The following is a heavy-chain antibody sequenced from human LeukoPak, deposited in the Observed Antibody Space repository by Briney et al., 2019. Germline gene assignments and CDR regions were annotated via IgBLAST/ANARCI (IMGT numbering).Heavy chain of an antibody. Sequence: SETLSLTCTVSGGSISSSSYYWGWIRQPPGKGLEWIGSIYYSGSTYYNPSLKSRVTISVDTSKNQFSLKLSSVTAADTAVYYCARTGDDGYNFSNYWGQGTLVTVSS. D-gene: IGHD5-24*01. CDR3: ARTGDDGYNFSNY. V-gene: IGHV4-39*01. J-gene: IGHJ4*02. CDR2: IYYSGST. CDR1: GGSISSSSYY.